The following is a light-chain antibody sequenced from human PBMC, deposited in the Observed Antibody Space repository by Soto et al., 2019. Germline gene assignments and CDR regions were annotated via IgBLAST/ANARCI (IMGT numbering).Light chain of an antibody. V-gene: IGKV1-33*01. J-gene: IGKJ5*01. Sequence: DIQITQSPSSLSASIGDRVTFSCQASQGIAKYLNWYQHKTGKATKLLIYDASNLETGVPSRLSGSGDGTNFIFTISSLQTEDSATYDCQQLDSLPLTFGQGTRLEIK. CDR1: QGIAKY. CDR2: DAS. CDR3: QQLDSLPLT.